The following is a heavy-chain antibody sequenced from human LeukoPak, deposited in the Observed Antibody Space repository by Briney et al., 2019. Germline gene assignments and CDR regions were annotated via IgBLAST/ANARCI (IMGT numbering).Heavy chain of an antibody. CDR1: GFTFSRYW. CDR2: IRQDGSEK. CDR3: ARDTDSYNCSSTSCYSVVDY. D-gene: IGHD2-2*02. J-gene: IGHJ4*02. Sequence: GGSLRLSCAASGFTFSRYWMSCVRQAPGKGLEWVANIRQDGSEKYYVDSVKGRFTISRDNAKNSLYLQMNSLRAEDTAVYYCARDTDSYNCSSTSCYSVVDYWGQGTLDTVSS. V-gene: IGHV3-7*01.